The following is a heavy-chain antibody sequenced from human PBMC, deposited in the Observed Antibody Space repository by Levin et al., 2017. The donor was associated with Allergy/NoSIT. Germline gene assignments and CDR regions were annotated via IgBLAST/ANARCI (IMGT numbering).Heavy chain of an antibody. CDR3: ARGYSAWHLIDY. Sequence: GGSLRLSCAASGFIFSGYEMNWVRRAPGKGLEWLSYISSGGTTIYYADSVKGRFTVSRDNAKKSLYLQMHSLRAEDTAVYYCARGYSAWHLIDYWGQGTMVTVSS. V-gene: IGHV3-48*03. CDR2: ISSGGTTI. J-gene: IGHJ4*02. D-gene: IGHD6-19*01. CDR1: GFIFSGYE.